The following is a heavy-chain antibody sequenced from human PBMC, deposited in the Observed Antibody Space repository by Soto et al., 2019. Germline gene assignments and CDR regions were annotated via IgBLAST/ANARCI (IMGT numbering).Heavy chain of an antibody. V-gene: IGHV4-39*01. CDR2: IYYSGST. CDR3: AKTIAYCGGDCYSWAFDI. J-gene: IGHJ3*02. Sequence: SETLSLTCTVSGGSISSSSYYWGWIRQPPGKGLEWIGSIYYSGSTYYNPSLKSRVTISVDTSKNQFSLKLSSVTAADTAVYYCAKTIAYCGGDCYSWAFDIWGQGTMVTVSS. CDR1: GGSISSSSYY. D-gene: IGHD2-21*01.